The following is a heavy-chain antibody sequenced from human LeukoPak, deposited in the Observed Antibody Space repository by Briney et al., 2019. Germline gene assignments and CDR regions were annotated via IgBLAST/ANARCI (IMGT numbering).Heavy chain of an antibody. CDR2: IYYSGST. J-gene: IGHJ3*02. CDR1: GGSISSYY. D-gene: IGHD1-14*01. Sequence: SETLSLTFTVSGGSISSYYWSWIRQPPGKGLEWIGYIYYSGSTNYNPSLKSRVTISVDTSKNQFSLKLSSVTAADTAVYYCARRNGKAFDIWGQGTMVTVSS. CDR3: ARRNGKAFDI. V-gene: IGHV4-59*01.